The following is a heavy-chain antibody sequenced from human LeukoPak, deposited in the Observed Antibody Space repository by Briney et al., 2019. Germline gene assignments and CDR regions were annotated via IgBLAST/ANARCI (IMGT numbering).Heavy chain of an antibody. CDR1: GINFRGYW. Sequence: GGSLRLSCAVSGINFRGYWMAWVRQAPGKGLQWVANMKQDGSEKYYVDSVKGRFTISRDNAKNSLYLEMNSLRVEDTAVYYCARDLGHTGYDLYDYWGQGTLVTVSS. J-gene: IGHJ4*02. CDR2: MKQDGSEK. D-gene: IGHD5-12*01. CDR3: ARDLGHTGYDLYDY. V-gene: IGHV3-7*01.